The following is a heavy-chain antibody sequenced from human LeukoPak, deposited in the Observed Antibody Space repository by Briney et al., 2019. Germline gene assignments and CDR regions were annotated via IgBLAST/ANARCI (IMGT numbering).Heavy chain of an antibody. J-gene: IGHJ6*02. CDR3: ATIWFGELLSKPNYYYGMDV. CDR2: FDPEDGET. CDR1: GYTLTELS. V-gene: IGHV1-24*01. D-gene: IGHD3-10*01. Sequence: ASVKVSCKVSGYTLTELSMHWVRQAPGKGLEWMGGFDPEDGETIYAQKFQGRVTMTEDTSTDTAYMELSSLRSEDTAVYYCATIWFGELLSKPNYYYGMDVWGQGTTVTVSS.